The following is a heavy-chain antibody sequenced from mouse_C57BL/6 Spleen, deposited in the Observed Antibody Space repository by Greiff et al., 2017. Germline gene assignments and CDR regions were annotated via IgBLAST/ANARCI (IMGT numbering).Heavy chain of an antibody. CDR1: GYTFTSYW. J-gene: IGHJ3*01. V-gene: IGHV1-69*01. CDR2: IDPSDSYT. CDR3: ARCSSGSAWFAY. Sequence: VQLQQPGAELVMPGASVKLSCKASGYTFTSYWMPWVKQRPGQGLEWIGEIDPSDSYTNYNQKFKGKSTLTVDKSSSTAYMQLSSLTSEDSAVYYCARCSSGSAWFAYWGQGTLVTVSA. D-gene: IGHD3-2*02.